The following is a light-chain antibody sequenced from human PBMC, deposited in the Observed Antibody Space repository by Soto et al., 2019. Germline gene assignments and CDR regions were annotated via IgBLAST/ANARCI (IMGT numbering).Light chain of an antibody. CDR1: TSDVGAYNY. V-gene: IGLV2-14*01. J-gene: IGLJ3*02. CDR3: SSYTVSNTAV. CDR2: EVD. Sequence: QSALTQPASVSGSPGQSVSISCTGSTSDVGAYNYVAWYQHKPGKAPRLLIYEVDHRPSGISPRFSGSKSGNTASLTISGLQNDDEADYYCSSYTVSNTAVFGGGTKVTVL.